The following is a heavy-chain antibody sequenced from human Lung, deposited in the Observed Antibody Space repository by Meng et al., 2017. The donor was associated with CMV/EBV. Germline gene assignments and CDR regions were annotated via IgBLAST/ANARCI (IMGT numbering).Heavy chain of an antibody. J-gene: IGHJ2*01. CDR3: ARGSIVLMVYVTRRNWYFDL. Sequence: ASVKVSXKASGYTFTSYYMHWVRQAPGQGLEWMGIINPSGGSTSYAQKFQGKVTMTRDTSTSTVYMELSSLRSEDTAVYYCARGSIVLMVYVTRRNWYFDLWGRGTLVTFSS. V-gene: IGHV1-46*01. D-gene: IGHD2-8*01. CDR1: GYTFTSYY. CDR2: INPSGGST.